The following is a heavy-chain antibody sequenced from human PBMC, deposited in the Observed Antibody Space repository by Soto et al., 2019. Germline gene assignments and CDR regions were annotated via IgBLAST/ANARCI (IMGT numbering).Heavy chain of an antibody. CDR1: GFTFSSYG. CDR3: AREGLAGYYGMDV. CDR2: IWYDGSNK. V-gene: IGHV3-33*01. J-gene: IGHJ6*02. Sequence: LRLSCAASGFTFSSYGMHWVRQAPGKGLGWVAVIWYDGSNKYYADSVKGRFTICRDNSKNTLYLQMNSLRAEDTAVYYCAREGLAGYYGMDVWGQGTTVTVSS. D-gene: IGHD2-21*01.